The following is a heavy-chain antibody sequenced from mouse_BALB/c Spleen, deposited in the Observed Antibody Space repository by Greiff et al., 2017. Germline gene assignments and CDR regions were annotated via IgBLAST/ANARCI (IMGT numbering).Heavy chain of an antibody. CDR1: GYTFTSYT. D-gene: IGHD2-4*01. J-gene: IGHJ4*01. CDR2: INPSSGYT. CDR3: ARYYDYDYAMDY. Sequence: VQLQQSAAELARPGASVKMSCKASGYTFTSYTMHWVKQRPGQGLEWIGYINPSSGYTEYNQKFKDKTTLTADKSSSTAYMQLSSLTSEDSAVYYCARYYDYDYAMDYWGQGTSVTVSS. V-gene: IGHV1-4*02.